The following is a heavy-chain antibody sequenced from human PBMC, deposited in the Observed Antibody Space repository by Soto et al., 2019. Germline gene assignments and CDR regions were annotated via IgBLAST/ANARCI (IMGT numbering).Heavy chain of an antibody. V-gene: IGHV3-66*01. Sequence: EVQLVESGGDLVQRGGSLRLSCAASGFDVSNTDMSWVRQAPGKGLEWVSVIYSGGYTNYADSVKGRFIVSRDSPKNTLYLQMDSLRDEETAVYYCAREAIIVIAAPEYYFDYWGQGTLVTVSS. J-gene: IGHJ4*02. D-gene: IGHD3-22*01. CDR1: GFDVSNTD. CDR2: IYSGGYT. CDR3: AREAIIVIAAPEYYFDY.